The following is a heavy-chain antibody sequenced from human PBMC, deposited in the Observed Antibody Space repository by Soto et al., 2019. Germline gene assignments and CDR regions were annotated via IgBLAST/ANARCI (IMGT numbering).Heavy chain of an antibody. CDR1: GGSISSSNW. V-gene: IGHV4-4*02. CDR3: ARGSGSYAFYYYYGMDV. CDR2: IYHSGST. Sequence: SETLSLTCAVSGGSISSSNWWSWVRQPPGKGLEWIGEIYHSGSTNYNPSLKSRVTISVDKSKNQFSLKLSSVTAADTAVYYCARGSGSYAFYYYYGMDVWGQGTTVTVSS. D-gene: IGHD3-3*01. J-gene: IGHJ6*02.